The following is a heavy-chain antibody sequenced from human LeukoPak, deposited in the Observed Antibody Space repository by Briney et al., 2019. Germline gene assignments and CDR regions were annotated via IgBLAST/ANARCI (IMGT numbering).Heavy chain of an antibody. Sequence: PGGSLRLSCAASGFTFSSYWTSWVRQAPGKGLEWVANIKQDGSEKYYVDSVKGRFTISRDNAKNSLYLQMNSLRAEDTAAYYCARVRAARDDYWGQGTLVTVSS. V-gene: IGHV3-7*01. J-gene: IGHJ4*02. CDR1: GFTFSSYW. CDR3: ARVRAARDDY. CDR2: IKQDGSEK. D-gene: IGHD6-6*01.